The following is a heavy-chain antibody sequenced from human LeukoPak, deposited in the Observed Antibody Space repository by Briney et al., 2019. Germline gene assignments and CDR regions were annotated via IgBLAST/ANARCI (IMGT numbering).Heavy chain of an antibody. V-gene: IGHV4-34*01. CDR3: AREIVFGGREEYIWFDY. Sequence: PSETQSLTCAVSGGPLRGFFSSWTSQAPGKGLECIAEVSHGGTSNNKPSLKSRITISVDTSKSQFSLKLTSVTAADTAVYYCAREIVFGGREEYIWFDYWAQGTLVTVSS. J-gene: IGHJ5*01. CDR1: GGPLRGFF. D-gene: IGHD2-15*01. CDR2: VSHGGTS.